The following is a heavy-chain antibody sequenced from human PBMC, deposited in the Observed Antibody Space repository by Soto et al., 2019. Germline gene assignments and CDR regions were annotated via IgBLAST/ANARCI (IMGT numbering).Heavy chain of an antibody. CDR3: ARGGKITTIGGYYYYYGMDV. Sequence: ASVKVSCKASGYTFTSYYMHWVRQSPGQGLEWMGIINPSGGSTSYVQKFQGRVTMTRDTSTSTVYMELSSLRSEDTAVYYCARGGKITTIGGYYYYYGMDVWGQGTTVTVSS. V-gene: IGHV1-46*01. J-gene: IGHJ6*02. CDR2: INPSGGST. D-gene: IGHD4-4*01. CDR1: GYTFTSYY.